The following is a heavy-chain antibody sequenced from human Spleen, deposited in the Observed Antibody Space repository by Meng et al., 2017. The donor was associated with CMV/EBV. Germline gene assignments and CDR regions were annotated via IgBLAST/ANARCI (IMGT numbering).Heavy chain of an antibody. CDR2: INPNSGGT. J-gene: IGHJ6*02. CDR3: ARTGRKLLNYYYYYGMDV. D-gene: IGHD2-15*01. V-gene: IGHV1-2*02. CDR1: GYTFTSYD. Sequence: ASVKVSCKASGYTFTSYDINWVRQAPGQGLEWMGWINPNSGGTNYAQKFQGRVTMTRDTSISTAYMELSRLRSDDTAVYYCARTGRKLLNYYYYYGMDVWGQGTTVTVSS.